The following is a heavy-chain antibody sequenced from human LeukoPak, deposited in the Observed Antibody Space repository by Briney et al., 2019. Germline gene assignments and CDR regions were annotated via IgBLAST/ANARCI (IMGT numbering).Heavy chain of an antibody. CDR3: ARFRGDGYQGDAFDI. J-gene: IGHJ3*02. Sequence: GGSLRLSCAASGFTFSSYAMSWVRQAPGKGLEWVSAISGSGGSTYYADSVKGRFTISRDNSKNTLYLQMNSLRAEDTAVYYCARFRGDGYQGDAFDIWGQGTMVTVSS. CDR2: ISGSGGST. CDR1: GFTFSSYA. V-gene: IGHV3-23*01. D-gene: IGHD5-24*01.